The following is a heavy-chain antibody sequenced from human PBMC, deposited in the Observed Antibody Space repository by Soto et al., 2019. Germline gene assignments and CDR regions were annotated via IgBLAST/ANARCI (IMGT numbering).Heavy chain of an antibody. CDR2: ISGSGGST. CDR3: AKDPRYPLLENYYSCYMEV. V-gene: IGHV3-23*01. D-gene: IGHD2-2*01. J-gene: IGHJ6*03. Sequence: EVQLLESGGGLVQPGGSLRLSCAASGFTFSSYAMSWVRQAPGKGLEWVSGISGSGGSTYYADSVKGRFTISRDNSKDTLPLQTDSLRAEDTAVYYCAKDPRYPLLENYYSCYMEVWGKGTTVTVSS. CDR1: GFTFSSYA.